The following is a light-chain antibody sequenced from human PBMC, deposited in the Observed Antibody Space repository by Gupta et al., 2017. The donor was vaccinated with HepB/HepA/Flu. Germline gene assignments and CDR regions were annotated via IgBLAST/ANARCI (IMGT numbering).Light chain of an antibody. V-gene: IGKV1-39*01. J-gene: IGKJ5*01. CDR2: TTS. Sequence: DIQMTQSPSSLSASVGDTVTITCRASQSINTFLHWYQQRPGRAPKLLISTTSTLQSGVPSRFSGSGSGTDFTLTISSLQPEDFATYYCQQTYTTPITFGQGTRLEI. CDR3: QQTYTTPIT. CDR1: QSINTF.